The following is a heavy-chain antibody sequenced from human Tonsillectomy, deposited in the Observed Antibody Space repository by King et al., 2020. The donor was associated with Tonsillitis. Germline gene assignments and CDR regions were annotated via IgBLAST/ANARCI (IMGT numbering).Heavy chain of an antibody. CDR1: GFTFSTYG. Sequence: QVQLVESGGGAVQPGRSLRLSCAASGFTFSTYGMHWVRQAPGKGLEWVAVIWYDGSNKYYADSVKGRFTISRDNSKNTLYLQMNSLSAEDTAVYYCARASSRSWYFDSWGQGTLVTVSS. CDR2: IWYDGSNK. J-gene: IGHJ4*02. D-gene: IGHD3-10*01. CDR3: ARASSRSWYFDS. V-gene: IGHV3-33*08.